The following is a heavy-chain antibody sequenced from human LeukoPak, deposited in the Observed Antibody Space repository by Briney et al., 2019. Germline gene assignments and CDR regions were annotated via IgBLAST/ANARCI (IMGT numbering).Heavy chain of an antibody. D-gene: IGHD3-3*01. CDR1: GYSFTSYW. Sequence: GESLKISCKGSGYSFTSYWIGWVRQMPGKGLEWMGIIYPGDSDTRYSPSFQGQVTISADKSISTAYLQWSSLKASDTAMYCCARRYDFWSGYREFDYWGQGTLVTVSS. CDR3: ARRYDFWSGYREFDY. CDR2: IYPGDSDT. J-gene: IGHJ4*02. V-gene: IGHV5-51*01.